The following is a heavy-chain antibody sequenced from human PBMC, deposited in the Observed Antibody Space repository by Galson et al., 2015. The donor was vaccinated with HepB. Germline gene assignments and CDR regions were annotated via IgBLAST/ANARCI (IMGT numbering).Heavy chain of an antibody. D-gene: IGHD1-26*01. CDR1: GYTFTGYY. J-gene: IGHJ4*02. V-gene: IGHV1-2*02. Sequence: SVKVSCKASGYTFTGYYMHWVRQAPGQGLEWMGWINPNSGGTNYAQKFQGRVTMTRDTSISTAYMELSRLRSDDTAVYYCARARYSTSPPDYWGQGTLVTVSS. CDR2: INPNSGGT. CDR3: ARARYSTSPPDY.